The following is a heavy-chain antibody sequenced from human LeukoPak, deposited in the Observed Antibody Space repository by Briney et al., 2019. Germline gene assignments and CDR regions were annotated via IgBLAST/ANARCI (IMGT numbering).Heavy chain of an antibody. Sequence: SETLSLTCAVSGGSISSKNWWIWVRQPPEKGLEWIGESYHTGSTNYNPSLKSRVTMSVDKSKNQFSLKLSSVTAADTAIYYCARDTGGRGRLDAFDIWGQGTMVTVSS. J-gene: IGHJ3*02. CDR3: ARDTGGRGRLDAFDI. CDR2: SYHTGST. V-gene: IGHV4-4*02. D-gene: IGHD3-10*01. CDR1: GGSISSKNW.